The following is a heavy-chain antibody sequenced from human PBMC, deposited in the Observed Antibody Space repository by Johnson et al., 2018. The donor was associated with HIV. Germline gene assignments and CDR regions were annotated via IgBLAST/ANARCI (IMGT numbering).Heavy chain of an antibody. CDR2: ISSSGTPK. Sequence: QVQLVESGGGVVKPGGSLRLSCEASGFSFSAYYMTWIRQAPGKGLEWVSSISSSGTPKYYADSVKGRFTISRDNGKNSLYLQMNSLRVEDTALYYCAKGGIATRFFDIWGQGTMVTVSS. D-gene: IGHD6-6*01. CDR3: AKGGIATRFFDI. V-gene: IGHV3-11*04. CDR1: GFSFSAYY. J-gene: IGHJ3*02.